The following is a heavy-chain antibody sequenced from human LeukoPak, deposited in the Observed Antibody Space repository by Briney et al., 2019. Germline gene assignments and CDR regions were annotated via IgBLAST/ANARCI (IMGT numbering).Heavy chain of an antibody. CDR3: VKGQRYYDSSGYYSIEYFQH. CDR1: GFTFSSYA. CDR2: ISSNGGST. V-gene: IGHV3-64D*09. Sequence: GGSLRLSCSASGFTFSSYAMHWVRQAPGKGLEYVSAISSNGGSTYYADSVKGRFTISKDNSKNTLYLQMSSLRAEDTAVYYCVKGQRYYDSSGYYSIEYFQHWGQGTLVTVSS. D-gene: IGHD3-22*01. J-gene: IGHJ1*01.